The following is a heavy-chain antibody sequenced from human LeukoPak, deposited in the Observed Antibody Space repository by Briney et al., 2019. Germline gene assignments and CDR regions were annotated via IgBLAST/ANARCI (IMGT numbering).Heavy chain of an antibody. J-gene: IGHJ4*02. CDR3: ARIIPSYGAIDY. CDR2: IARSTDII. CDR1: GFTFSDNS. Sequence: GGSLRLSCAASGFTFSDNSMTWVRQAPGKGLEWVSYIARSTDIIYHADSVRGRFTISRDSARNSLYLQMNSLRDEDTAVYYCARIIPSYGAIDYWGQGSLVTVSS. V-gene: IGHV3-48*02. D-gene: IGHD4-17*01.